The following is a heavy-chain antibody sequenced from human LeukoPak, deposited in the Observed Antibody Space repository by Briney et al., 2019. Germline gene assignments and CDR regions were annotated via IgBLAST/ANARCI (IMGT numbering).Heavy chain of an antibody. J-gene: IGHJ4*02. Sequence: GGSLRLSCAASGFTFDSYSMNWVRQVPGKGLEWVSSISSTAGFIYYADSVKGRFTISRDNAKNSLYLQMNSLRAEDTAVYYCAREVYCSGDCPFHYWGQGTLVTVSS. CDR1: GFTFDSYS. CDR2: ISSTAGFI. CDR3: AREVYCSGDCPFHY. D-gene: IGHD2-21*02. V-gene: IGHV3-21*01.